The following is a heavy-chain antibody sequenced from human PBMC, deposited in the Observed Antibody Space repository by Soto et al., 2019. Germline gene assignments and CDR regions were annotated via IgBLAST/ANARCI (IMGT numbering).Heavy chain of an antibody. D-gene: IGHD3-10*01. CDR1: GFSFSSYA. CDR2: SSGRGGNT. J-gene: IGHJ4*02. CDR3: AKGGGKDSPGGETY. V-gene: IGHV3-23*01. Sequence: EVQLLESGGGLVQPGGSLRLSCAASGFSFSSYAMSWVRQAPGKGLEWVSSSSGRGGNTYYANSGRGRFTISRDLSKSVLYREAGSMRAESTAVNYCAKGGGKDSPGGETYWGQGTLVTVSS.